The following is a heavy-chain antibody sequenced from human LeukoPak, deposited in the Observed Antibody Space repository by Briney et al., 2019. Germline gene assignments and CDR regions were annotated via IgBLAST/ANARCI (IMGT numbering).Heavy chain of an antibody. Sequence: GALRLSCAASGFTFSSYSMNWVRQAPGKGLEWVSSISSSSSYIYYADSVKGRFIISRDNAKNSLYLQMNSLRAEDTAVYYCASPREYQLLYFGYWGQGTLVTVSS. CDR3: ASPREYQLLYFGY. J-gene: IGHJ4*02. CDR2: ISSSSSYI. D-gene: IGHD2-2*01. V-gene: IGHV3-21*01. CDR1: GFTFSSYS.